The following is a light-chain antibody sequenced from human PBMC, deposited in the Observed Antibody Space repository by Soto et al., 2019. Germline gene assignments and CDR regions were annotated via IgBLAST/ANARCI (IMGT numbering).Light chain of an antibody. Sequence: EIVLTQSPATLSLSPGERATLSCRASQSVNNYLAWYQQKPGQPPRLLISDASNRATGIPGRFSGSGSGTDFTLTISTLEPDDFAIYYCQQCNNWPLTFGGGTKVEIK. CDR1: QSVNNY. CDR3: QQCNNWPLT. J-gene: IGKJ4*01. CDR2: DAS. V-gene: IGKV3-11*01.